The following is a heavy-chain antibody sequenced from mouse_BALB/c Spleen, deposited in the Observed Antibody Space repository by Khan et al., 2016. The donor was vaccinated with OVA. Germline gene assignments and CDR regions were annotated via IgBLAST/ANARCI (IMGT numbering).Heavy chain of an antibody. CDR3: TRDGTYAHWFCYV. J-gene: IGHJ1*01. CDR1: GFTFSSYT. Sequence: EVELVESGGGLVKPGGSLKLSCAASGFTFSSYTLSWVRQTPEKRLEWVATISSGATYTYYPDSVKGRFTISRDNAKNTLYLQMSSLKSEDTAMYYCTRDGTYAHWFCYVWGAGTTVTVSS. V-gene: IGHV5-6-4*01. CDR2: ISSGATYT. D-gene: IGHD1-1*02.